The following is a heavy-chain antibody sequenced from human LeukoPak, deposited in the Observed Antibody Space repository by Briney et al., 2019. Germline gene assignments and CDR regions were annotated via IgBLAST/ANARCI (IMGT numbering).Heavy chain of an antibody. D-gene: IGHD1-26*01. CDR3: AKGVGATPFDY. CDR1: GFTFSAYA. J-gene: IGHJ4*02. CDR2: INESGGTT. V-gene: IGHV3-23*01. Sequence: GGSLRLSCTASGFTFSAYAMTWVRQAPGKGLEWVSSINESGGTTYYADSVKGRFTISRDSSKNTLYLQMNSLRAEDTAVYYCAKGVGATPFDYWGQGTLVTVSS.